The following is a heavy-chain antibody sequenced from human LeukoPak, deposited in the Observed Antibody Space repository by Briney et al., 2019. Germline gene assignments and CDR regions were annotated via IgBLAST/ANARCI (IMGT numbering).Heavy chain of an antibody. CDR3: ARDRTIFGVVSLDY. Sequence: GRSLRPSCAASGFTFSSYAMHWVRQAPGKGLEWVAVISYDGSNKYYADSVKGRFTISRDNSKNTLYLQMNSLRAEDTAVYYCARDRTIFGVVSLDYWGQGTLVTVSS. V-gene: IGHV3-30-3*01. J-gene: IGHJ4*02. CDR2: ISYDGSNK. D-gene: IGHD3-3*01. CDR1: GFTFSSYA.